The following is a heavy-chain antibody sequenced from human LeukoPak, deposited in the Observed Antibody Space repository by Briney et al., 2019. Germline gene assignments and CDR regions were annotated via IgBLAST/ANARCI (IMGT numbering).Heavy chain of an antibody. V-gene: IGHV4-59*01. CDR1: GVSNSSYY. J-gene: IGHJ6*03. D-gene: IGHD4-17*01. CDR2: IYYSGST. CDR3: ARDHTVTQPRKTYYYYYMDV. Sequence: SENLSLNCTGSGVSNSSYYWSWLRQPPGHGLEWVVDIYYSGSTNYNPSLKSRVTISVDTSNNHFSLKLSSVTAADTAVYYCARDHTVTQPRKTYYYYYMDVWGKGTTVTVS.